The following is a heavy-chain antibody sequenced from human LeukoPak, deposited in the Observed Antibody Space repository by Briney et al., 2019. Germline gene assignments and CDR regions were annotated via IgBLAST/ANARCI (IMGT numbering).Heavy chain of an antibody. CDR3: AKVLGGSGREYYYYYGMDV. Sequence: QPGRSLRLSCTASGFTFGDYAMSWFRQAPGKGLEWVGFTRSKAYGGTTEYAASVKGRFTISRDDSKSIAYLQMNSLRAEDTAVYYCAKVLGGSGREYYYYYGMDVWGQGTTVTVSS. CDR2: TRSKAYGGTT. V-gene: IGHV3-49*03. J-gene: IGHJ6*02. CDR1: GFTFGDYA. D-gene: IGHD3-10*01.